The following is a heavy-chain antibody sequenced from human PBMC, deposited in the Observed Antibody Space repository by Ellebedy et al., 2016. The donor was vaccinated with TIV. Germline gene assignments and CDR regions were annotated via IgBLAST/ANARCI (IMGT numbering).Heavy chain of an antibody. CDR1: GYTLTHYA. CDR2: INTNSGNP. V-gene: IGHV7-4-1*02. D-gene: IGHD6-19*01. CDR3: ARGRDSSGWRRGPSEY. J-gene: IGHJ4*02. Sequence: ASVKVSCKASGYTLTHYAMNWVRQAPGQGLEWMGWINTNSGNPTYAQGFTGRFVFSLDTSVSTAYLQISSLKAEDTAVYYCARGRDSSGWRRGPSEYWGQGSLVTVSS.